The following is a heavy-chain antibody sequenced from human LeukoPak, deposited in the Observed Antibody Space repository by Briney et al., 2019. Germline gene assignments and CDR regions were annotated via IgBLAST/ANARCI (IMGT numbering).Heavy chain of an antibody. D-gene: IGHD3-22*01. CDR2: ISGNGDYT. Sequence: GGSLRLSCAASGFTFSTHGMTWVRQAPGKGLEWVSLISGNGDYTYYADSVKGRFTISRDNSKNTVYMQMNSLRTDDTAIYYCAKDHGYHDKSTWRTFDSWGRGTLVTVSS. J-gene: IGHJ4*02. CDR1: GFTFSTHG. V-gene: IGHV3-23*01. CDR3: AKDHGYHDKSTWRTFDS.